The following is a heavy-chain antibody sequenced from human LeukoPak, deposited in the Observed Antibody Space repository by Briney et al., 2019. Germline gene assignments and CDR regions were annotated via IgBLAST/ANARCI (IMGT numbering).Heavy chain of an antibody. J-gene: IGHJ6*03. CDR3: TRGPVEGATPKKYYYMDV. CDR1: GFSFGEYA. D-gene: IGHD1-26*01. V-gene: IGHV3-49*04. CDR2: IRSKAYSGTT. Sequence: GGSLRLSCTTSGFSFGEYALTWVRQAPGKGLEWVGFIRSKAYSGTTENAASVRGRFTISRDDSKSIAYLQMNSLKTEDTAMYYCTRGPVEGATPKKYYYMDVWGKGTTVTISS.